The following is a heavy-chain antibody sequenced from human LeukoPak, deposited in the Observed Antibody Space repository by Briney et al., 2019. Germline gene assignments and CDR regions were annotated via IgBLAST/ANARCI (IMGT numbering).Heavy chain of an antibody. CDR1: GYTFTSYD. CDR2: MNPNSGNT. V-gene: IGHV1-8*01. D-gene: IGHD6-13*01. Sequence: ASGKVSCKASGYTFTSYDINWVRQATGQGLEWMGWMNPNSGNTGYAQKFQGRVTMTRNTSISTAYMELSSLRSEDTAVYYCARAKRQLVLSYYYYMDVWGKGTTVTVSS. J-gene: IGHJ6*03. CDR3: ARAKRQLVLSYYYYMDV.